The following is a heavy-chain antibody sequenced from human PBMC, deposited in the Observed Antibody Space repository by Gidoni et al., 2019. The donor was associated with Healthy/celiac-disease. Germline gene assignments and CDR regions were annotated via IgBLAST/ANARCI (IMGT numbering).Heavy chain of an antibody. CDR1: GGSISSGSYY. CDR2: IYTSGST. J-gene: IGHJ3*02. D-gene: IGHD4-17*01. Sequence: QVQLQGSGPGLVKPSQALSLTCTVSGGSISSGSYYWRLSRQPAGKGLGWIGRIYTSGSTNYNPSLKSRFTISVDTSKNQFSLKLSSVTAADTAVYYCARADYGDYVDAFDIWGQGTMVTVSS. V-gene: IGHV4-61*02. CDR3: ARADYGDYVDAFDI.